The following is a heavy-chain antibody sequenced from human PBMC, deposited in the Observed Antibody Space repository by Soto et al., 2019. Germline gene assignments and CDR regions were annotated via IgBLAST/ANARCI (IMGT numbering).Heavy chain of an antibody. D-gene: IGHD3-22*01. Sequence: SETLSLTCIVSGGSISGSSYHWGWIRQPPGKGLEWIGTIYYSGSTYYNPSLKSRVTISVDTSRSQFSLRLSSVTAADTAVYYCARRHITMIVGNWFDPWGQGTLVTVSS. CDR3: ARRHITMIVGNWFDP. CDR2: IYYSGST. J-gene: IGHJ5*02. V-gene: IGHV4-39*01. CDR1: GGSISGSSYH.